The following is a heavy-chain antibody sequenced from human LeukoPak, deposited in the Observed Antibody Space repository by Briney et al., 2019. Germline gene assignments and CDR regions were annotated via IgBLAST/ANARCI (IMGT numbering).Heavy chain of an antibody. CDR1: GFTFSSYI. D-gene: IGHD6-13*01. V-gene: IGHV3-21*01. CDR3: ARSFRLDAFDI. CDR2: ISSSSSYI. Sequence: GGSLRLSCAASGFTFSSYIMNWVRQAPGKGVEWVSPISSSSSYIYYGDSVKGRFTISRDNAKNSLYLQMNSLRADDTAVYYCARSFRLDAFDIWGQGTMVTVSS. J-gene: IGHJ3*02.